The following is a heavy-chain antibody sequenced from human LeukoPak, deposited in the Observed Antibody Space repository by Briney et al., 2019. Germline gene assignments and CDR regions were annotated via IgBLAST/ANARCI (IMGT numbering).Heavy chain of an antibody. CDR3: AKGSNWGSGYYFDY. CDR2: INGSGGST. J-gene: IGHJ4*02. CDR1: GFTFSSYA. V-gene: IGHV3-23*01. D-gene: IGHD7-27*01. Sequence: GGSLRLSCAASGFTFSSYAMGWVRQAPGKGLEWVSSINGSGGSTYYADSVKGRFTISRDNSKNTLYLQMNSLRAEDTAVYYCAKGSNWGSGYYFDYWGQGTLVTVSS.